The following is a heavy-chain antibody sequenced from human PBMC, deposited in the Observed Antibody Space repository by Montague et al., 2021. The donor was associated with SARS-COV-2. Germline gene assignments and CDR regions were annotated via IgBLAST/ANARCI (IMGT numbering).Heavy chain of an antibody. J-gene: IGHJ3*02. V-gene: IGHV4-31*03. CDR1: GGSISSGGYY. D-gene: IGHD3-22*01. CDR3: ARAATITMIVVVIDAFNI. CDR2: IYYSGST. Sequence: TLSLTCTVSGGSISSGGYYWSWIRQHPGKGLEWIGYIYYSGSTSYNPSLKSRVTISVDTSKNQFSLKLSSVTAADTAVYYCARAATITMIVVVIDAFNIWGQGKMVTVSS.